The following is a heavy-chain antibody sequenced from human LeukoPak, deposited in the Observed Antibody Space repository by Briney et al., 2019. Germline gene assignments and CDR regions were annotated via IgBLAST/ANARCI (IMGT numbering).Heavy chain of an antibody. D-gene: IGHD6-19*01. CDR3: AGRSGWYDPVDY. CDR1: GGSISSYY. J-gene: IGHJ4*02. CDR2: IYYSGST. V-gene: IGHV4-59*08. Sequence: SETLSLTCTVSGGSISSYYWSWIRQPPGKGLEWIGYIYYSGSTNYNPSLKSRVTISVDTSKNQFSLKLSSVTAADTAVYYCAGRSGWYDPVDYWGQGTLVTVSS.